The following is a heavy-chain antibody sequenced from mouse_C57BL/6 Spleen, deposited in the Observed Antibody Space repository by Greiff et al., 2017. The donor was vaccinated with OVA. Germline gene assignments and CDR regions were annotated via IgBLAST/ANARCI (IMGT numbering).Heavy chain of an antibody. V-gene: IGHV5-4*03. CDR3: ARGNYCSSYDYAMDY. CDR2: ISDGGSYT. CDR1: GFTFSSYA. D-gene: IGHD1-1*01. J-gene: IGHJ4*01. Sequence: EVKLVESGGGLVKPGGSLKLSCAASGFTFSSYAMSWVRQTPEKRLEWVATISDGGSYTYYTDNVKGRFTMSRDKAKNNLYLQMSPLKSEDTAMYYCARGNYCSSYDYAMDYWGQGTSVTVSS.